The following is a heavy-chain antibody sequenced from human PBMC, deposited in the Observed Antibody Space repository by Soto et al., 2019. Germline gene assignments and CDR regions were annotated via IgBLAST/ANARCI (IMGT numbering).Heavy chain of an antibody. CDR3: AGRDSSSSDWFDP. V-gene: IGHV1-46*01. J-gene: IGHJ5*02. Sequence: ASVKVSCKASGYRFTSYDMHWGRQAPGQGLEWMGIINPSGGSTSYAQKFQGRVTMTRDTSTSTVYMELSSLRSEDTAVYYCAGRDSSSSDWFDPWGQGTLVTVSS. D-gene: IGHD6-13*01. CDR2: INPSGGST. CDR1: GYRFTSYD.